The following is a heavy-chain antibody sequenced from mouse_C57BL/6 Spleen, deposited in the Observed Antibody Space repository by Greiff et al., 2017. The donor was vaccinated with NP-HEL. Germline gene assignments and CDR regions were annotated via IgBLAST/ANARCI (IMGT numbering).Heavy chain of an antibody. D-gene: IGHD1-1*01. Sequence: QVQLKQPGAELVRPGTSVKLSCKASGYTFTSYWMHWVKQRPGQGLEWIGVIDPSDSYTNYNQKFKGKATLTVDTSSSTAYMQLSSLTSEDSAVYYCASNAVADYYAMDYWGQGTSVTVSS. CDR3: ASNAVADYYAMDY. CDR1: GYTFTSYW. CDR2: IDPSDSYT. V-gene: IGHV1-59*01. J-gene: IGHJ4*01.